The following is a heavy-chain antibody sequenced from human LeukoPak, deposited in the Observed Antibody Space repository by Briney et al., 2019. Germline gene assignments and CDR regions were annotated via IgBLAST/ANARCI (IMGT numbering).Heavy chain of an antibody. V-gene: IGHV3-66*04. CDR1: GFTFSTYT. D-gene: IGHD4-17*01. Sequence: GGSLRLSCGASGFTFSTYTMNWVRQAPGKGLEWVSVIYSGTSTYYTDSVKGRFTISRDNSKNTLYLQMNSLRAEDTAVYYCARHPPSVTLIRGAFDIWGHGTMVTVSS. CDR3: ARHPPSVTLIRGAFDI. CDR2: IYSGTST. J-gene: IGHJ3*02.